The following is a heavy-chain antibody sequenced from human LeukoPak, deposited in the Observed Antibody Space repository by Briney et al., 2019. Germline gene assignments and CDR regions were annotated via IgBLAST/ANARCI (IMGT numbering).Heavy chain of an antibody. CDR1: GGSISSKY. D-gene: IGHD6-13*01. CDR2: IYHSGST. V-gene: IGHV4-59*01. CDR3: ARATAAGLNWFDP. Sequence: PSETLSLTCTVSGGSISSKYWSWIRQPPGKGLEWIGYIYHSGSTNYNPPLKSRVTISVDTSKNQFSLKLSSVTAADTAVYYCARATAAGLNWFDPWGQGTLVTVSS. J-gene: IGHJ5*02.